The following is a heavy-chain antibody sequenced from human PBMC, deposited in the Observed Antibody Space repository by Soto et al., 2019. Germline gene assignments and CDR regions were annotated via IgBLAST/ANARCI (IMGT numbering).Heavy chain of an antibody. V-gene: IGHV5-51*01. J-gene: IGHJ3*01. CDR2: IYPGDSDT. CDR1: GYTLTSYW. D-gene: IGHD2-15*01. CDR3: ARRKLRSGGTCYSLEYDAFDF. Sequence: GESLKISCKASGYTLTSYWIGWVRQRPGQGLEWMGIIYPGDSDTTYSPSFQGQVTISADKSIRTVYLQWSSLKASDTAMYYCARRKLRSGGTCYSLEYDAFDFWGQGTMVTVSS.